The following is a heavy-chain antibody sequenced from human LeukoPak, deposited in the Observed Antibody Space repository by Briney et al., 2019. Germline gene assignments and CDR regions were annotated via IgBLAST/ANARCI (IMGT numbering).Heavy chain of an antibody. D-gene: IGHD6-13*01. CDR3: ARRHASTWSFDS. J-gene: IGHJ4*02. CDR1: GFIFSSHW. CDR2: IKRDGSEK. Sequence: PGGSLRLSCAASGFIFSSHWMSWVRQAPGKGLEWVANIKRDGSEKYYVDSVKGRFTISRDNAKNSLYLQMNSLRAEDTAVYHCARRHASTWSFDSWGQGALVTVSS. V-gene: IGHV3-7*01.